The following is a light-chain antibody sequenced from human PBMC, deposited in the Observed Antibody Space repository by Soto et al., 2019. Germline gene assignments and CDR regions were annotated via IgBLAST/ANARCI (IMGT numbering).Light chain of an antibody. CDR2: GAS. Sequence: EIVMTQSPATLSVSPGERATLSCRASQSVSSNLAWYQQKPGQAPRLLIYGASTRATGIPARFSGSGSGTEFTLTISSLQSEDFAVYYCQQYGSSPPTFGQGTMVDIK. CDR3: QQYGSSPPT. V-gene: IGKV3-15*01. CDR1: QSVSSN. J-gene: IGKJ1*01.